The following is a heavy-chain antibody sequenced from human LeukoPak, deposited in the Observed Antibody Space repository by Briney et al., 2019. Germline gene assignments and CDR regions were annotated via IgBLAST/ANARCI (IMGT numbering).Heavy chain of an antibody. CDR1: GFTFSSYW. CDR2: IWYDGSNK. D-gene: IGHD1-26*01. Sequence: GGSLRLSCAASGFTFSSYWMGWVRQAPGKGLEWVAVIWYDGSNKYYADSVKGRFTISRDNSKNTLYLQMNSLRAEDTAVYYCAKDRAGATFFDYWGQGTLVTVSS. V-gene: IGHV3-33*06. CDR3: AKDRAGATFFDY. J-gene: IGHJ4*02.